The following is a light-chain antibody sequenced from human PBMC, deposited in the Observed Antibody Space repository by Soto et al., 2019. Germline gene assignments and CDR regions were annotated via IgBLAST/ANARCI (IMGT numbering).Light chain of an antibody. CDR2: KAF. CDR1: QGISSW. J-gene: IGKJ1*01. CDR3: QQYSSYPWT. Sequence: DIQMTQSPSTLSASVGDRVTITCRASQGISSWLAWYQQKPGKAPKLLIYKAFTLQSGVPSRFSGRGSGTEFILTISSLQPDDFATYYCQQYSSYPWTFGLGTKVEIK. V-gene: IGKV1-5*03.